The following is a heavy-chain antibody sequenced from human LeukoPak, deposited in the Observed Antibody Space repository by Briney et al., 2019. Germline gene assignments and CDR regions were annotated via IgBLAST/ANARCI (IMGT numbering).Heavy chain of an antibody. V-gene: IGHV4-39*07. CDR1: GDSITSYSTYY. J-gene: IGHJ4*02. D-gene: IGHD5-18*01. CDR2: VFYSGTT. Sequence: SETLSLTCTVSGDSITSYSTYYWGWIRQPPGKGLEWIGSVFYSGTTYYNPSLKSRVTISLDMTKNQFSLKLSSVTAADTAVYYCARARGYSYASDYWGQGTLVTVSS. CDR3: ARARGYSYASDY.